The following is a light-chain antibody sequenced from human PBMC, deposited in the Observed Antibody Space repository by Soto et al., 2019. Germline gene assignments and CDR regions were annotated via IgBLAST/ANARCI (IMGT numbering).Light chain of an antibody. CDR2: RNN. CDR1: TSNIGSNY. CDR3: ATWDDSLNGFYV. J-gene: IGLJ1*01. Sequence: QSVLVQTPSASGTPGQGVTISCSGSTSNIGSNYVYWYQQLPGTAPKLLIYRNNQRPSGVPDRFSGSKSGTSASLAISGLRSDDEAGYFCATWDDSLNGFYVFGTGTKVTVL. V-gene: IGLV1-47*01.